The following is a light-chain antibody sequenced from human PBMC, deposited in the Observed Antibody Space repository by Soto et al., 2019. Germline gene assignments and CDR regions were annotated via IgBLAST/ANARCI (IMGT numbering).Light chain of an antibody. CDR3: QQRSSWPLT. V-gene: IGKV3-11*01. CDR2: DSF. J-gene: IGKJ4*01. CDR1: QSVTSY. Sequence: EIVLTQSPATLSLSPGERATLSCRARQSVTSYLAWYQQKPGQAPRLLIYDSFNRATGIPARFSGSGSGTDFTLTISSLEPEDFAVYYCQQRSSWPLTFGGGTKVEIK.